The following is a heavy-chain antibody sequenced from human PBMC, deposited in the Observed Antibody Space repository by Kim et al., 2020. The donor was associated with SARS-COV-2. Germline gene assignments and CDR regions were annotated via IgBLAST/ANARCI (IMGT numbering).Heavy chain of an antibody. J-gene: IGHJ6*02. D-gene: IGHD1-26*01. CDR3: AXDLLVGATSYXMDV. V-gene: IGHV3-30*07. Sequence: ADPVRGRFTISRDNSKNTLYLQMNSLRAEDTAVYYWAXDLLVGATSYXMDVWGQGTTVTVSS.